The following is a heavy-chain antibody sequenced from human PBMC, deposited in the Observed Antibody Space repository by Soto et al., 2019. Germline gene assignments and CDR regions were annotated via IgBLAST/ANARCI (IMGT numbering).Heavy chain of an antibody. J-gene: IGHJ6*02. CDR1: GGSFSGYY. Sequence: SETLSLTCAVYGGSFSGYYWSWIRQPPGKGLEWIGEINHSGSTNYNPSLKSRVTISVDTSKNQFSLKMSSVTAADTAVYYCAREGGVVMVSGGVDVWGQGTTVTVSS. CDR2: INHSGST. D-gene: IGHD5-18*01. V-gene: IGHV4-34*01. CDR3: AREGGVVMVSGGVDV.